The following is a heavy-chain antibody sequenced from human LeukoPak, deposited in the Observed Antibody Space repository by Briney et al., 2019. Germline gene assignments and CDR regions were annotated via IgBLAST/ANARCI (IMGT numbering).Heavy chain of an antibody. V-gene: IGHV3-48*04. CDR1: GFTFSSYS. Sequence: GGSLRLSCAASGFTFSSYSMNWVRQAPGKGLEWVSYISSSSSTIYYADSVKGRFTISRDNAKNSLYLQMNSLRAEDTAVYYCARDRVGDVDYGDYDGAFDIWGQGTMVTVSS. J-gene: IGHJ3*02. CDR2: ISSSSSTI. CDR3: ARDRVGDVDYGDYDGAFDI. D-gene: IGHD4-17*01.